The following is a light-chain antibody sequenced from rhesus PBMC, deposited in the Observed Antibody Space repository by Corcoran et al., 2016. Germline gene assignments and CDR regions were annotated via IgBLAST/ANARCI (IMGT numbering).Light chain of an antibody. V-gene: IGLV2-23*01. Sequence: QAALTQPPSVSGSPGQSVTISCPGTSNDVGGYDYVSWYQQDPGTAPKLMIYEVRSRPPGVSDRFSGSRSGNTASLTISGLQAEDDADYYCSAYAGSNTYIFGAGTRLTVL. J-gene: IGLJ1*01. CDR3: SAYAGSNTYI. CDR1: SNDVGGYDY. CDR2: EVR.